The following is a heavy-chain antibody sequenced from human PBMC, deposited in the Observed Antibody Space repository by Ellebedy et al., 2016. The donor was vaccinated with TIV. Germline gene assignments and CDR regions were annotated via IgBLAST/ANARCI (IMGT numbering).Heavy chain of an antibody. CDR2: IDPSDSYT. D-gene: IGHD3-22*01. CDR3: ARHGDYYESSGYYPDDY. CDR1: GYSFTSYW. Sequence: GESLKISCKTSGYSFTSYWITWVRQMPGKGLEWMGRIDPSDSYTNYSPSFRGHVAISADESINTVYLQWSSLKASDTATYYCARHGDYYESSGYYPDDYWGQGTLVTVSS. J-gene: IGHJ4*02. V-gene: IGHV5-10-1*01.